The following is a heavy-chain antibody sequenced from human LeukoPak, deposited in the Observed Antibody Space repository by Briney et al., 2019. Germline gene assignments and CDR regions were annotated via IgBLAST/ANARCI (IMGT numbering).Heavy chain of an antibody. CDR2: IYTSGST. CDR1: GGSISSGSYY. D-gene: IGHD6-6*01. CDR3: ARARTPGYSSSGGYFDY. Sequence: SQTLSLTCTVSGGSISSGSYYWSWIRQPAGKGLEWIGRIYTSGSTNYNPSLKSRVTISVDTSKNQFSLKLSSVTAAGTAVYYCARARTPGYSSSGGYFDYWGQGTLVTVSS. V-gene: IGHV4-61*02. J-gene: IGHJ4*02.